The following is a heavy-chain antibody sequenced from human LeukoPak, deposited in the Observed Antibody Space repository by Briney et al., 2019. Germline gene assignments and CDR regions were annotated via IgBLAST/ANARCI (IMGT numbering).Heavy chain of an antibody. J-gene: IGHJ4*02. D-gene: IGHD6-13*01. Sequence: GGSLTLSCAASGVTVSSNYMSWACQAPGKGLEWVSVIYSGGSTYYADSVKARFTISRDNSKNTLDLQMNSLRGVATAVYDCASGISAAGTRAFDYWGQGTLVTVSS. CDR1: GVTVSSNY. CDR2: IYSGGST. CDR3: ASGISAAGTRAFDY. V-gene: IGHV3-53*01.